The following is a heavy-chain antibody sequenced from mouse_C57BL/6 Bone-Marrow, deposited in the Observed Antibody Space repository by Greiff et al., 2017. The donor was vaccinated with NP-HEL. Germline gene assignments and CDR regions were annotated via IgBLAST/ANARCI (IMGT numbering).Heavy chain of an antibody. CDR2: ISSGSSTI. V-gene: IGHV5-17*01. CDR3: ARRLYGSSHYYAMDY. Sequence: EVQGVESGVGLVKPGGSLKLSCAASGFTFSDYGMHWVRQAPEKGLEWVAYISSGSSTIYYADTVKGRFTISRDNAKNTLFLQMTSLRSEDTAMYYCARRLYGSSHYYAMDYWGQGTSVTVSS. CDR1: GFTFSDYG. J-gene: IGHJ4*01. D-gene: IGHD1-1*01.